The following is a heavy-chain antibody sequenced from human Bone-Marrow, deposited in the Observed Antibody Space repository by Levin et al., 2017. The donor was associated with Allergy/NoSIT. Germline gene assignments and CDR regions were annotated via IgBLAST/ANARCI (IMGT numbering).Heavy chain of an antibody. J-gene: IGHJ4*02. CDR3: AKDRSYYDSSGYYPFDY. CDR1: GFTFSSYA. CDR2: ISGSGGST. Sequence: SCAASGFTFSSYAMSWVRQAPGKGLEWVSAISGSGGSTYYADSVKGRFTISRDNSKNTLFLQMNSLRAEDTAVYYCAKDRSYYDSSGYYPFDYWGQGTLVTVSS. D-gene: IGHD3-22*01. V-gene: IGHV3-23*01.